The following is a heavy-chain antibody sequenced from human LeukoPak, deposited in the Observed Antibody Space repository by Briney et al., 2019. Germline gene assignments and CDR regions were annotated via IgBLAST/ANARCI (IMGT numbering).Heavy chain of an antibody. J-gene: IGHJ4*02. CDR2: INPNSGGT. V-gene: IGHV1-2*02. D-gene: IGHD3-3*01. CDR3: ARDSAERFWSGYYCMSY. CDR1: GYSFAGNY. Sequence: ASVKVSCKASGYSFAGNYMHWVRQAPGQGLEWMGWINPNSGGTKYAQTFQGRVTMTRDMSTSTVYMELSSLRSEDTAVYYCARDSAERFWSGYYCMSYWGQGTLVTVSS.